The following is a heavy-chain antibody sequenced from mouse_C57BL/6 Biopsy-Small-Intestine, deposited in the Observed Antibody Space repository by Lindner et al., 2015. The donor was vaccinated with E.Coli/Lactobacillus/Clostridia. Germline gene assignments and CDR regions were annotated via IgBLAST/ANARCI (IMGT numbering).Heavy chain of an antibody. D-gene: IGHD2-14*01. V-gene: IGHV1-81*01. CDR2: ISAYNGNT. J-gene: IGHJ3*01. CDR3: ARESLSSSWYAEYFQH. Sequence: SVKVSCKAFWFTPLPSYGISWVRQAPGQGLEWMGWISAYNGNTNYAQKLQGRVTMTTDTSTSTAYMELRSLRSDDTAVYYCARESLSSSWYAEYFQHWGQGTLVTVS. CDR1: FTPLPSYG.